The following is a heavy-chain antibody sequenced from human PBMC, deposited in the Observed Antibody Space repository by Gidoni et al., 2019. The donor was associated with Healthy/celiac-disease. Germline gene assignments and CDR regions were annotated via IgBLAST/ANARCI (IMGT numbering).Heavy chain of an antibody. CDR3: ASAKEDIVVVPAARADFYYYGWTS. CDR1: GGTFSSYA. CDR2: IIPIFGTA. D-gene: IGHD2-2*01. Sequence: QVQLVQSGAEVKKPGSSVKVSCKASGGTFSSYAISWVRQAPGQGLEWMGGIIPIFGTANYAQKFQGRVTITADESTSTAYMELSSLGSEDTAVYYCASAKEDIVVVPAARADFYYYGWTSGAKGPRSPSP. J-gene: IGHJ6*02. V-gene: IGHV1-69*01.